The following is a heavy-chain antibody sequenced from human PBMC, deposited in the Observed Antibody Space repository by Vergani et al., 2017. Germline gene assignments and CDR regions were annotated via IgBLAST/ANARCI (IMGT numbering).Heavy chain of an antibody. J-gene: IGHJ6*03. CDR1: GCTFSSYA. V-gene: IGHV1-69*01. D-gene: IGHD3-3*01. Sequence: QVQLVQSGAEVKKPGSSVKVSCKASGCTFSSYAISWVRQAPGQGLEWMGGIIPIFGTANYAQKFQGRVTITADESTSTAYMELSSLRSEDTAVYYCARGRFWSAKGYYYYMDVWGKGTTVTVSS. CDR2: IIPIFGTA. CDR3: ARGRFWSAKGYYYYMDV.